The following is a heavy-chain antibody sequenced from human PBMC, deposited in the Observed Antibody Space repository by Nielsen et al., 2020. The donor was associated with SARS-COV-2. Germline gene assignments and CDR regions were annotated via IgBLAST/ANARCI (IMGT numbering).Heavy chain of an antibody. CDR2: INPYSGGT. J-gene: IGHJ6*02. Sequence: ASVKVSCKASGYTFNDYYIHWVRQAPGQGLEWMGRINPYSGGTNYAQKFQGTVTMTRDASISTVYMELTSDDTAVYYCARARATIFGLVMSYGMDVWGQGTTVAVSS. CDR3: ARARATIFGLVMSYGMDV. D-gene: IGHD3/OR15-3a*01. CDR1: GYTFNDYY. V-gene: IGHV1-2*06.